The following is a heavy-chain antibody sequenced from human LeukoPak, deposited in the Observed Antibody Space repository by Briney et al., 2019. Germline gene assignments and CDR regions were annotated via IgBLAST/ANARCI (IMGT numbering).Heavy chain of an antibody. V-gene: IGHV1-18*01. CDR3: SGTLDYYYGMDV. CDR1: GYTFTSYG. D-gene: IGHD1-1*01. Sequence: ASVKVSCKASGYTFTSYGISWVRQAPGQGLEWMGWISAYNGNTNYAQKLQGRVTMTTDTSTSTAYMELRSLRSDDTAVYYCSGTLDYYYGMDVWGQGTTVTVSS. J-gene: IGHJ6*02. CDR2: ISAYNGNT.